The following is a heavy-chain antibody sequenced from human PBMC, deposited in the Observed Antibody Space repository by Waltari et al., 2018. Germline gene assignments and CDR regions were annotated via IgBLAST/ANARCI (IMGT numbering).Heavy chain of an antibody. V-gene: IGHV1-2*06. CDR1: GYTFTGCY. J-gene: IGHJ4*02. Sequence: QVQLVQSGAEVKKPGASVKVSCKAYGYTFTGCYMHWVGQAPGQGLEWMGRINPDRGRTNYAQKFQGRVTMTRDTAISTAYMVLSRRRSDDTAVDYCARARPELEYWGQGTLVTVAS. CDR2: INPDRGRT. CDR3: ARARPELEY. D-gene: IGHD6-6*01.